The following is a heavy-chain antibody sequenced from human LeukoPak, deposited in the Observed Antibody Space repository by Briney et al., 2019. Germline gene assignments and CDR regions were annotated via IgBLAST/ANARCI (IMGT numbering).Heavy chain of an antibody. CDR3: AKTYYYGSGTFSFDH. J-gene: IGHJ4*02. V-gene: IGHV3-23*01. CDR2: ISGRGDRT. D-gene: IGHD3-10*01. CDR1: GFTFINYA. Sequence: GGSLRLSCAASGFTFINYAKTWVRQAPGKGLEWVSGISGRGDRTHYADSVKGRFTISRDNSKNMVYMQMDSMRAEDTALYYCAKTYYYGSGTFSFDHWGQGTLVTVSS.